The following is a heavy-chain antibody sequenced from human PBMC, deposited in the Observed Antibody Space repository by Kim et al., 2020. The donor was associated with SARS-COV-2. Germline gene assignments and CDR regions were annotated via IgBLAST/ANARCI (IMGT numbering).Heavy chain of an antibody. D-gene: IGHD2-15*01. V-gene: IGHV3-48*02. CDR3: ASSLGYCSGGSCYSWFDP. Sequence: KGRFTISRDNAKNSRYLQMNSLRDEDTAVYYCASSLGYCSGGSCYSWFDPWGQGTLVTVSS. J-gene: IGHJ5*02.